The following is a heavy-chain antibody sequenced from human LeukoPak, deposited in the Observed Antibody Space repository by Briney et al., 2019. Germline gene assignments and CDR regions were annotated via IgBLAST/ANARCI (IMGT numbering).Heavy chain of an antibody. J-gene: IGHJ4*02. CDR3: ASPVLYDSSGYQNY. V-gene: IGHV3-9*01. Sequence: GGSLRLSCAASGFTFDDYAMHWVRQAPGKGLEWVSGISWNSGSIGYADSVKGRFTISRDNAKNSLYLQMNSLRAEDTAVYYCASPVLYDSSGYQNYWGQGTLVTVSS. D-gene: IGHD3-22*01. CDR2: ISWNSGSI. CDR1: GFTFDDYA.